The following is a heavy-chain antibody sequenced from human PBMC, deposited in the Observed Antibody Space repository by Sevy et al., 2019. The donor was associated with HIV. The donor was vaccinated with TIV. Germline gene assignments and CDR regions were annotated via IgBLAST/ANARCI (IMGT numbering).Heavy chain of an antibody. CDR2: ISKDGTNK. J-gene: IGHJ5*02. CDR3: AKDGYYYDSHSADWFDP. D-gene: IGHD3-22*01. Sequence: GGSLRLSCSASGFNISPYALHWVRQTPGKGLQWLAVISKDGTNKDYADFVKGRFSLSRDNSKNTLYLQMSNLGPEDTAVYYCAKDGYYYDSHSADWFDPWGQGTLVTVSS. CDR1: GFNISPYA. V-gene: IGHV3-30*04.